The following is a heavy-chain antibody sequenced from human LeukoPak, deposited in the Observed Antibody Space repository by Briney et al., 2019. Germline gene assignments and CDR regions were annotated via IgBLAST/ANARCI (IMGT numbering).Heavy chain of an antibody. CDR2: MSYSGTS. CDR3: AAGSRSYYFYYMAV. V-gene: IGHV4-59*08. J-gene: IGHJ6*03. Sequence: SETLSLTCTVSGGSIKTYYWSWSRQSPGKGLEWIGSMSYSGTSNYIPSLKSRVSMTIDISKNQFSLKLTSVTAADTALYFCAAGSRSYYFYYMAVWGTATTVTVS. CDR1: GGSIKTYY.